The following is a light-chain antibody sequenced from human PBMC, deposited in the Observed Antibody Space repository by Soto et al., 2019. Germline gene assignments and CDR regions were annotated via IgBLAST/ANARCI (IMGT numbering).Light chain of an antibody. CDR1: SSNSGSNY. Sequence: QSVLTQPPSASGTPGQRDTISCSGSSSNSGSNYVYWYQQLPGTAPKLLIYSNNQRPSGVPDRFSGSKSGTSASLAISGLRSEDEADYYCAAWDDSLSVYYVFGTGTKVTVL. CDR3: AAWDDSLSVYYV. J-gene: IGLJ1*01. V-gene: IGLV1-47*02. CDR2: SNN.